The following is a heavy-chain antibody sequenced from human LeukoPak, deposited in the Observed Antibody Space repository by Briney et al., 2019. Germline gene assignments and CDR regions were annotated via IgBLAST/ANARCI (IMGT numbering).Heavy chain of an antibody. CDR2: ISSSGSTI. CDR3: ARDRGIQLWNFDY. D-gene: IGHD5-18*01. V-gene: IGHV3-48*03. Sequence: GGSLRLSCAASGFTFSSYEMNWVRQAPGKGLEWVSYISSSGSTIYYADSVKGRFTISRDNAKNSLYLQMNSLRAEDTAVYYCARDRGIQLWNFDYWGQGTLVTVSS. J-gene: IGHJ4*02. CDR1: GFTFSSYE.